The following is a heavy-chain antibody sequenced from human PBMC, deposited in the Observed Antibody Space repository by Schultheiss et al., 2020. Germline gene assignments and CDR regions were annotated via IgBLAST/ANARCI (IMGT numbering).Heavy chain of an antibody. CDR2: IQKGGSA. J-gene: IGHJ4*02. Sequence: GGSLRLSCAASGFTVSTTYMTWVRQAPGKGLEWVAGIQKGGSAFYADSVKGRFTISRDTSQNMLFLEMNSLGPDDTAIYYCAKDKTPAGGYDIDYWGRGTLVTVSS. CDR1: GFTVSTTY. V-gene: IGHV3-66*01. D-gene: IGHD5-12*01. CDR3: AKDKTPAGGYDIDY.